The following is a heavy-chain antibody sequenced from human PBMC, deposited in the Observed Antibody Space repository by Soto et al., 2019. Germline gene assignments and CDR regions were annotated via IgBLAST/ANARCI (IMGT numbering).Heavy chain of an antibody. V-gene: IGHV3-48*03. Sequence: PGGSLRLSCVVSGFTFTDHEMNWVRQAPGKGPEWVSRISASGGTTSYADSVKGRFTISRDNSRDSVYLHMSNLRAEDTAIYYCARDRSLIFAVPPYGMDVWGQGTTVTVSS. CDR1: GFTFTDHE. J-gene: IGHJ6*02. CDR2: ISASGGTT. D-gene: IGHD3-3*01. CDR3: ARDRSLIFAVPPYGMDV.